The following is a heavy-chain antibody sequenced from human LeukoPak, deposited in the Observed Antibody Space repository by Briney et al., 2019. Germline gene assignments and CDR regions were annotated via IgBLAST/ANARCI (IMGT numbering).Heavy chain of an antibody. V-gene: IGHV3-33*06. Sequence: GRSLRLSCAASGFTFSSYGMHWVRQAPGKGLEWVAVIWYDGSNKYYADSVKGRFTISRDNSKNTLYLQMNSLRAEDTAVYYCAKGEYSYGYRYYYYGMDVWGQGTTVTVSS. CDR1: GFTFSSYG. CDR2: IWYDGSNK. D-gene: IGHD5-18*01. CDR3: AKGEYSYGYRYYYYGMDV. J-gene: IGHJ6*02.